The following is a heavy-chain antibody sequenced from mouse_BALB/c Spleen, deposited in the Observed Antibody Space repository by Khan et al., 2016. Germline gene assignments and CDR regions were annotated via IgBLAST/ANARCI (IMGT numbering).Heavy chain of an antibody. J-gene: IGHJ1*01. D-gene: IGHD2-2*01. CDR3: ARWGLPIYWYFDV. CDR1: GFNIKDTY. CDR2: IDPANGKT. V-gene: IGHV14-3*02. Sequence: VQLKQSGAELVKPGASVKLSCTTSGFNIKDTYMHWVKQRPEQGLEWIGRIDPANGKTKYDPKFQGKATITADKYSNTAYLQRSSLTSEDTAVYYCARWGLPIYWYFDVWGAGTTVTVAS.